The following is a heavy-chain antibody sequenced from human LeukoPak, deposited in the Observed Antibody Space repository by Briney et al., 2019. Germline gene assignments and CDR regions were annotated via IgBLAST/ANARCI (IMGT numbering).Heavy chain of an antibody. D-gene: IGHD5-24*01. CDR1: GYPIGLDYY. CDR2: FYRGRI. Sequence: PSETLSLTCKVSGYPIGLDYYWVWIRQAPGRGLQWIGGFYRGRIQYNSALKSRVTISIDSSKNQFSLRMWPVTAADTAFYFCARAPSSYESGNGYPNLGWLDPWGQGTLVTVSS. CDR3: ARAPSSYESGNGYPNLGWLDP. J-gene: IGHJ5*02. V-gene: IGHV4-38-2*02.